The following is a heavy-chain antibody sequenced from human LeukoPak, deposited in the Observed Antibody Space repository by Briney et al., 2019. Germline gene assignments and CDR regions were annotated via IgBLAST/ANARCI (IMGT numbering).Heavy chain of an antibody. CDR2: ISSSSSYI. Sequence: SSISSSSSYIYYADSVKGRFTISRDNAKNSLYLQMNSLRAEDTAVYYCARNTMVRGFDYXXQGXXV. J-gene: IGHJ4*02. V-gene: IGHV3-21*01. D-gene: IGHD3-10*01. CDR3: ARNTMVRGFDY.